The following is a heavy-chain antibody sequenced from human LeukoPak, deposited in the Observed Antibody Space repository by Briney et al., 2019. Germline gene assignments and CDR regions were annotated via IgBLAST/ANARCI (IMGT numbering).Heavy chain of an antibody. J-gene: IGHJ4*02. Sequence: PGGSLRLSCAASGFTFSSYSMNWVRQAPGKGLEWVSYISSSSSTIYYADSVKGRFTISRDNAKNSLYLQMNSLRAEDTAVYYCERVNLRLAVAAWESDYWGQGTLVTVSS. CDR2: ISSSSSTI. CDR3: ERVNLRLAVAAWESDY. V-gene: IGHV3-48*01. CDR1: GFTFSSYS. D-gene: IGHD2-15*01.